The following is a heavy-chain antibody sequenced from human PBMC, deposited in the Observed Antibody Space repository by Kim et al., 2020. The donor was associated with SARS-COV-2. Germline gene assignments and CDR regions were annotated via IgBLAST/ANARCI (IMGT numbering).Heavy chain of an antibody. CDR2: ISYDGSNT. Sequence: GGSLRLSCAASGFTFSSYGMHWVRQAPGKGLEWVAVISYDGSNTNYVDSVKGRFTISRDNSKNTLYLQMNSMRAEDTAVYYCARDIASYSIGWIYYYYVMDAWGQGTTVTVSS. CDR1: GFTFSSYG. V-gene: IGHV3-30*04. D-gene: IGHD6-19*01. J-gene: IGHJ6*02. CDR3: ARDIASYSIGWIYYYYVMDA.